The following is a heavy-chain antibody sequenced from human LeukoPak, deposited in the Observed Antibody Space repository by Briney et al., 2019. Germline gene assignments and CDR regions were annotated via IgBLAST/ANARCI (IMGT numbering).Heavy chain of an antibody. J-gene: IGHJ4*01. CDR1: GFTFTGYH. CDR3: ARPADYGDYFDY. Sequence: ASVTVSCKASGFTFTGYHIHWVRQAPGQGLEWMGWINPNSGDTHYPQKFQGRVTMTRDMSITTAYMELSSLKSDDTAVYYCARPADYGDYFDYWGQGTLVTVSS. D-gene: IGHD4-17*01. V-gene: IGHV1-2*02. CDR2: INPNSGDT.